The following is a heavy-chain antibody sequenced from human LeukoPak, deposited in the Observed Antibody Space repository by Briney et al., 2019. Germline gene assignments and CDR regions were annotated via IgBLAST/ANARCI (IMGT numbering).Heavy chain of an antibody. CDR2: ISPNSGVT. D-gene: IGHD3-10*01. CDR1: GYTFTGYY. Sequence: ASVKVSCKASGYTFTGYYMHWVRQAPGQGLEWMGWISPNSGVTNYAQKFQGRVTMTRDTSISTGYMELSRLRSDDTAVYYCARVGAYGSGSYLPYWGQGTLVTVSS. J-gene: IGHJ4*02. CDR3: ARVGAYGSGSYLPY. V-gene: IGHV1-2*02.